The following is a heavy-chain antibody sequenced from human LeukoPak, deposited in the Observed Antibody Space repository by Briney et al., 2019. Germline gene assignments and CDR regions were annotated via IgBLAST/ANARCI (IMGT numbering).Heavy chain of an antibody. CDR2: INANNGNT. Sequence: ASVKVSCKASGGTFSSYAISWVRQAPGQGLEWMGWINANNGNTNYAQNLQGRVTMTRDTSTSTAYMELRSLRSDDTAVYYCAREDSSNDAFDIWGQGTMVTVSS. V-gene: IGHV1-18*01. D-gene: IGHD6-13*01. J-gene: IGHJ3*02. CDR1: GGTFSSYA. CDR3: AREDSSNDAFDI.